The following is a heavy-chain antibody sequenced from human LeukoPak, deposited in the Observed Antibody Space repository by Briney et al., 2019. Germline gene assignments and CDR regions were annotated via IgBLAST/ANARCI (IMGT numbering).Heavy chain of an antibody. J-gene: IGHJ4*02. CDR3: ARELPPLPRGYADY. CDR2: ISSSGSTI. V-gene: IGHV3-48*04. Sequence: PGGSLRLSCAASGFTFSSYAMSWVRQAPGKGLEWVSYISSSGSTIYYADSVKGRFTISRDNAKNSLYLQMNSLRAEDTAVYYCARELPPLPRGYADYWGQGTLVTVSS. CDR1: GFTFSSYA. D-gene: IGHD5-12*01.